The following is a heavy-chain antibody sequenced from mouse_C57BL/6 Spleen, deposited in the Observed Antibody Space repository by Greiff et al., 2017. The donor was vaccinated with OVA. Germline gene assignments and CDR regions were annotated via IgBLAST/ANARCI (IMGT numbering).Heavy chain of an antibody. Sequence: VQLQQSGPELVKPGASVKISCKASGYSFTGYYMNWVKQSPEKSLEWIGEINPSTGGTTYNQKFKAKATLTVDKSSSTAYMQLKSLTSEDSAVYYCARRGYYSNSHFDYWGQGTTLTVSS. CDR3: ARRGYYSNSHFDY. J-gene: IGHJ2*01. V-gene: IGHV1-42*01. CDR2: INPSTGGT. CDR1: GYSFTGYY. D-gene: IGHD2-5*01.